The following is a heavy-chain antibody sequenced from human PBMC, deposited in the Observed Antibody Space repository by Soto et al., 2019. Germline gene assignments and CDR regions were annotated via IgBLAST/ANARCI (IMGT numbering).Heavy chain of an antibody. CDR2: INLDGSEK. CDR3: ARDGSTSWYSYDYHGMDV. V-gene: IGHV3-7*05. J-gene: IGHJ6*02. D-gene: IGHD5-18*01. CDR1: GFTFRTHW. Sequence: EVQLVESGGGLVQPGGSLRLSCAASGFTFRTHWLSWVRQVPGKGLEWVANINLDGSEKNYVDSVKGRFTISRDNARNSLYLHMSSLRAEDTALYYCARDGSTSWYSYDYHGMDVWGQGTTVTVSS.